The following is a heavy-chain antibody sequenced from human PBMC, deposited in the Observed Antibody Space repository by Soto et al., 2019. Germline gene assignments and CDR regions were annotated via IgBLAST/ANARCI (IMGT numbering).Heavy chain of an antibody. J-gene: IGHJ4*02. CDR2: ISFDGSNE. Sequence: GGSLRLSCATSGFTFRSYGMHWVRQTPGKGLEWVAVISFDGSNEYYADSVKGRFTISRDNSKDTLHLQMNNLRTEDTAAYYCAEPHVFMISSSHYFDYWGQGALVTVSS. V-gene: IGHV3-30*03. D-gene: IGHD3-16*01. CDR1: GFTFRSYG. CDR3: AEPHVFMISSSHYFDY.